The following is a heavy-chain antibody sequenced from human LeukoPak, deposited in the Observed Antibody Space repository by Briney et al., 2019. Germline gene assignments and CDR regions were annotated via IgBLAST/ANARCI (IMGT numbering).Heavy chain of an antibody. CDR2: IYYSGNT. D-gene: IGHD3-9*01. CDR3: ARQLWTFYDILTGYHPAWFDP. V-gene: IGHV4-59*01. Sequence: SETLSLTCTVSGGSMSSAYWSWIRQPPGKELEWLGYIYYSGNTNYNPSLKSRVTISVDTSKNQFSLKLSSVTAADTAVYYCARQLWTFYDILTGYHPAWFDPWGQGTLVTVSS. J-gene: IGHJ5*02. CDR1: GGSMSSAY.